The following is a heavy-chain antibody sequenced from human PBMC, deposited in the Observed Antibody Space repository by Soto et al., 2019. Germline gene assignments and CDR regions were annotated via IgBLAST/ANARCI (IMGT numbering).Heavy chain of an antibody. CDR2: IYYSGST. CDR3: ARSIDP. CDR1: GGSFSPNY. V-gene: IGHV4-59*06. Sequence: PSETLSLTCTVSGGSFSPNYWSWFRQPPGKGLEWVGYIYYSGSTYYNPSLKSRVTISVDTSKNQFSLKLSSVTAADTAVYYCARSIDPWGQGTLVTVSS. J-gene: IGHJ5*02.